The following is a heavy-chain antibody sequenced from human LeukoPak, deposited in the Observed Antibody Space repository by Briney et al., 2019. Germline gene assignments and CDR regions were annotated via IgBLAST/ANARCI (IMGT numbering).Heavy chain of an antibody. CDR1: GGTFSSYA. D-gene: IGHD1-20*01. J-gene: IGHJ6*02. CDR3: ASPITGKTRDSSSYGMDV. Sequence: SVKVSCKASGGTFSSYAISWVRQAPGQGLEWMGGIIPIFGTANYAQKFQGRVTITADESTSTAYMELRSLRSEDTAVYSCASPITGKTRDSSSYGMDVWGQGTTVTVSS. V-gene: IGHV1-69*13. CDR2: IIPIFGTA.